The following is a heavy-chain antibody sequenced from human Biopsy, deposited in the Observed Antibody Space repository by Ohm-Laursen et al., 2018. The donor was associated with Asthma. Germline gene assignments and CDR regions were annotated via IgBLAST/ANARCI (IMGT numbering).Heavy chain of an antibody. D-gene: IGHD6-19*01. V-gene: IGHV1-69*13. CDR1: GGTFSNFA. CDR3: ARCQVGYSSGWSLLLKKIYYSGMDV. J-gene: IGHJ6*02. Sequence: SVKASCKAPGGTFSNFAISWVRQAPGQGLEWLGGTMPVFGTTTHAQKFQGRVTITADESTSTAYMEVTSLRSEDTAIYYCARCQVGYSSGWSLLLKKIYYSGMDVWGQGTAVTVSS. CDR2: TMPVFGTT.